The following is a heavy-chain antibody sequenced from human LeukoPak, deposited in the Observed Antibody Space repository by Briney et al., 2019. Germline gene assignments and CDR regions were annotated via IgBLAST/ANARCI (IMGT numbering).Heavy chain of an antibody. V-gene: IGHV4-39*01. CDR3: ARVMGGYYYYMDV. CDR1: GGSISSSSYY. CDR2: IYYSGST. D-gene: IGHD3-16*01. J-gene: IGHJ6*03. Sequence: SETLSLTCTVSGGSISSSSYYWGWIRQPPGKGLEWIGSIYYSGSTYYNPSLKSRVTISVDTSKNQFSLKLSSVTAADTAVYYCARVMGGYYYYMDVWGKGTTVTISS.